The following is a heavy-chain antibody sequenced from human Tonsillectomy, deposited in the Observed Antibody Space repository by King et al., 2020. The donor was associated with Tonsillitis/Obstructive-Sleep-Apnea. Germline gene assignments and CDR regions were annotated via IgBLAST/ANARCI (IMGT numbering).Heavy chain of an antibody. CDR1: GGSFSGYY. Sequence: VQLQQWGAGLLKPSETLSLTCAVYGGSFSGYYWSWIRQPPGKGLEWIGEINHSGSTNYNPSLKSRVTISVDTSKNQFSLKLSSVTAADTAVYYCARAPRRGYYYYYYMGVWGKGTTVTVSS. D-gene: IGHD1-26*01. CDR3: ARAPRRGYYYYYYMGV. V-gene: IGHV4-34*01. J-gene: IGHJ6*03. CDR2: INHSGST.